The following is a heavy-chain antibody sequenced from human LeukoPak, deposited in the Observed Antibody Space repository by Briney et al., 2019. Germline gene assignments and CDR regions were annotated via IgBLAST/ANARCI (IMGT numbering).Heavy chain of an antibody. D-gene: IGHD2-2*01. V-gene: IGHV4-39*07. CDR3: ARESAPGPAGGPLDY. Sequence: KPSETLSLTCTVSGGSISSSSYYWGWIRQPPGKGLEWIGSIYYSGSTYYNPSLKSRVTISVDTSKNQFSLKLSSVTAADTAVYYCARESAPGPAGGPLDYWGQGTLVTVSS. CDR1: GGSISSSSYY. CDR2: IYYSGST. J-gene: IGHJ4*02.